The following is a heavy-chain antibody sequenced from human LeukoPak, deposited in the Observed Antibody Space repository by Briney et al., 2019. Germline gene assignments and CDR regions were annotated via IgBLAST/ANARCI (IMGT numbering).Heavy chain of an antibody. Sequence: SETLSLTCTVSGGSISSGGYYWGWIRQHPGKGLEWIGYIYYSGSTYYNPSLKSRVTISVDTSKNQFSLKLSSVTAADTAVYYCARVELDYVRAIDYWGQGTLVTVSS. V-gene: IGHV4-31*03. D-gene: IGHD4-17*01. CDR1: GGSISSGGYY. CDR2: IYYSGST. J-gene: IGHJ4*02. CDR3: ARVELDYVRAIDY.